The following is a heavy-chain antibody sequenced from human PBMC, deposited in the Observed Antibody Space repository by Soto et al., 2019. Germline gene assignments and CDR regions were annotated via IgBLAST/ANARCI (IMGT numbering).Heavy chain of an antibody. CDR2: IYYSGST. V-gene: IGHV4-59*01. CDR1: GGSISSYY. J-gene: IGHJ6*02. D-gene: IGHD1-26*01. Sequence: SETLSLTCTVCGGSISSYYWSWIGQPPGKGLEWIGYIYYSGSTNYNPSLKSRVTISVDTSKNQFSLKLSSVTAADTAVYYCARGHGPGSWPYYYYGMDVWGQGTTVTVSS. CDR3: ARGHGPGSWPYYYYGMDV.